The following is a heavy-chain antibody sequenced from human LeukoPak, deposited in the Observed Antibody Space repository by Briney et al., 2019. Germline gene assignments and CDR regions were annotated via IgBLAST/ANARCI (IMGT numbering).Heavy chain of an antibody. V-gene: IGHV3-23*01. CDR2: ISGSGDTT. J-gene: IGHJ6*02. Sequence: GGSLRLSCAASGFTFSTYAMTWVRQAPGKGLEWVSSISGSGDTTYYADSVKGRFTVSRDNSKNTLYLQMNSLRAEDTAVYYCAKGSGATVTTFYYYGMDVWGQGTTVTVSS. D-gene: IGHD4-11*01. CDR1: GFTFSTYA. CDR3: AKGSGATVTTFYYYGMDV.